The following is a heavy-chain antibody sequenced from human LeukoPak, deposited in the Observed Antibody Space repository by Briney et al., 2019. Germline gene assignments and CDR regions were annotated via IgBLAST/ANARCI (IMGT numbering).Heavy chain of an antibody. CDR1: GFTFSSYA. V-gene: IGHV3-23*01. J-gene: IGHJ5*02. D-gene: IGHD3-22*01. CDR2: ISGSGGST. Sequence: GGSLRLSCAASGFTFSSYAMSWVRQAPGKGLEWVSAISGSGGSTYYADSVKGRFTMSRDNSKNTLYLQMNSLRAEDTAVYYCAERSSGYYSWFDPWGQGTLVTVSS. CDR3: AERSSGYYSWFDP.